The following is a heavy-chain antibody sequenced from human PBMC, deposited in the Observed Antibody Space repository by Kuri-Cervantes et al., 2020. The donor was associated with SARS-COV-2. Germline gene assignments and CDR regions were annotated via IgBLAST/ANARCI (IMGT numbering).Heavy chain of an antibody. V-gene: IGHV1-69*13. CDR1: GGTFGSTT. CDR3: ARDSPTEGLDY. Sequence: SVKVSCKAAGGTFGSTTISWVRHAPGQGLEWMGSIIPIFRAPNYAQTFQGRVTFIADGSTSTAYMTLRSLTSDDTAVYYCARDSPTEGLDYWGQGTLVTVSS. J-gene: IGHJ4*02. CDR2: IIPIFRAP.